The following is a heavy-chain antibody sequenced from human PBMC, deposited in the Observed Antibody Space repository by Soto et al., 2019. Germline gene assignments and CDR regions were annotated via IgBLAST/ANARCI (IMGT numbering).Heavy chain of an antibody. Sequence: PGGSLRLSCEGSGFTFSSYSMNYVRQAPRKGLEWVSAISGSGGYIYYADSVKGRFTSSTDNAKNSLYLQITSVRDEDTALFYCARDRESSPRYAANYWGQLSLVTDSS. V-gene: IGHV3-21*01. CDR1: GFTFSSYS. CDR2: ISGSGGYI. J-gene: IGHJ4*02. D-gene: IGHD1-1*01. CDR3: ARDRESSPRYAANY.